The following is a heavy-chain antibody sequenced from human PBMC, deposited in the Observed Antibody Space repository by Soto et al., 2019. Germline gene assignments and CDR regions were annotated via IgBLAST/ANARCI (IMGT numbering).Heavy chain of an antibody. V-gene: IGHV4-30-2*01. CDR3: ARGKTNYFFDL. CDR2: IYRSGST. D-gene: IGHD3-10*01. Sequence: PSETLSLTCVVSGGSISMGDFSWTWIRQPPGKGLAWVGYIYRSGSTYYNPSLKSPVSISLDKSKNQFSLNLTSVTAADTAVYYCARGKTNYFFDLWGQGHLVIVSS. CDR1: GGSISMGDFS. J-gene: IGHJ4*02.